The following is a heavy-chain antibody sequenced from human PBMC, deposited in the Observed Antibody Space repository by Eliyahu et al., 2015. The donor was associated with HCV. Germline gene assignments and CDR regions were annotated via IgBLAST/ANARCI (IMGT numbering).Heavy chain of an antibody. CDR3: ARSGPITYYYDSSGYQYYFDY. J-gene: IGHJ4*02. CDR1: GFTFSSYS. CDR2: ISSSSSYI. Sequence: GGLVKPGGSLRLSCAASGFTFSSYSMNWVRQAPGKGLEWVSSISSSSSYIYYADSVKGRFTISRDNAKNSLYLQMNSLRAEDTAVYYCARSGPITYYYDSSGYQYYFDYWGQGTLVTVSS. D-gene: IGHD3-22*01. V-gene: IGHV3-21*01.